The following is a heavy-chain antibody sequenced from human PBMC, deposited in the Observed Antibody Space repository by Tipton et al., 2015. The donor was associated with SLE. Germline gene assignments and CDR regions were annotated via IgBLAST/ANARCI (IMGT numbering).Heavy chain of an antibody. CDR2: ISYNGSNK. V-gene: IGHV3-30*04. CDR3: VRDGGSYCLDY. J-gene: IGHJ4*02. Sequence: SLRLSCAASGFTFSSYAMHWVRQAPGKGLEWVAVISYNGSNKYYADSVKGRFTISRDNSKNTLYLQMNSLRAEDTAVYYCVRDGGSYCLDYWGQGTLVTVSS. D-gene: IGHD1-26*01. CDR1: GFTFSSYA.